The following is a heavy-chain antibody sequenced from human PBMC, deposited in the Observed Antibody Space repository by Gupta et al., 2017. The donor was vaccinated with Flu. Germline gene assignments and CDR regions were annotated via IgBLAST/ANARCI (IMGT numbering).Heavy chain of an antibody. D-gene: IGHD3-10*01. CDR3: ARDRGYGSGSYYKILQTPFDY. J-gene: IGHJ4*02. CDR2: IYHSGST. Sequence: LEWIGEIYHSGSTNYNPSLKSRVTISVDKSKNQFSLKLSSVTAADTAVYYCARDRGYGSGSYYKILQTPFDYWGQGTLVTVSS. V-gene: IGHV4-4*02.